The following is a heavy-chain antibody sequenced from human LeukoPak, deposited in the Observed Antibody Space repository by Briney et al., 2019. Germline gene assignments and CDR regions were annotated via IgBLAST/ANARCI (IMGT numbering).Heavy chain of an antibody. J-gene: IGHJ4*02. Sequence: ASVKVSCKASGYTFTRYGISWVRQAPGQGLEWMGWISAYSGNTNYAQKLQGRVTMTTDTSTSTAYMELRSLRSDDTAVYYCARAKGSVGARTNDYWGQGTLVTVSS. CDR1: GYTFTRYG. CDR2: ISAYSGNT. CDR3: ARAKGSVGARTNDY. D-gene: IGHD1-26*01. V-gene: IGHV1-18*01.